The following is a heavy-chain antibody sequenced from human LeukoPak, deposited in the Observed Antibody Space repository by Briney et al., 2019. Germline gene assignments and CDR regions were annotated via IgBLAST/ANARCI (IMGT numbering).Heavy chain of an antibody. V-gene: IGHV4-39*01. CDR3: ARHDYGDYEANWFDP. Sequence: PSETLSLTCTVSGGSISSSSYYWGWIRQPPGKGLEWIGSTYYSGSTYFNPSLRSRLTISVDTSKNQFSLRLNSVTAADTAVYHCARHDYGDYEANWFDPWGQGSLVTVSS. CDR1: GGSISSSSYY. D-gene: IGHD4-17*01. CDR2: TYYSGST. J-gene: IGHJ5*02.